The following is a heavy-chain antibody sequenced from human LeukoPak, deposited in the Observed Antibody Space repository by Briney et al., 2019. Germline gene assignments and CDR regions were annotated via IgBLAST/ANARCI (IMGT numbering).Heavy chain of an antibody. CDR3: ARDLGYYRADY. J-gene: IGHJ4*02. D-gene: IGHD1-26*01. V-gene: IGHV3-7*04. Sequence: GRSLRLSCAASGFSFNSYAMHWVRQAPGKGLEWVANIKGDGSDNHYVDSVRGRFTISRDNAKNSLYLQMNSLRAEDTAVYYCARDLGYYRADYWGQGTLVTVSS. CDR1: GFSFNSYA. CDR2: IKGDGSDN.